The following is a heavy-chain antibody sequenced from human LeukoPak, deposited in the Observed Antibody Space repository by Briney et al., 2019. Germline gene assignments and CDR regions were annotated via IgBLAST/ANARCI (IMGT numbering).Heavy chain of an antibody. V-gene: IGHV3-23*01. Sequence: HPGGSLRLSCAASGFTFSSYAMSWVRQAPGKGLEWVSAISGSGGSTYYADSVKGRFTISRDNSKNTLYLQMNSLRAEDTAVYYCAKAKGGDYRDYYYGMDVWGQGTTVTVSS. CDR3: AKAKGGDYRDYYYGMDV. CDR1: GFTFSSYA. CDR2: ISGSGGST. J-gene: IGHJ6*02. D-gene: IGHD4-17*01.